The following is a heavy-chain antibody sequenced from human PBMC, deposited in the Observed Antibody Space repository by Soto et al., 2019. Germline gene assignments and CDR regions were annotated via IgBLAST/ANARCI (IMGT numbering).Heavy chain of an antibody. D-gene: IGHD4-17*01. Sequence: QVQLQQGGAGLLKPSETLFLNCAVNVGSLRGYYWSWIPQPPGKGLERIGEVKDGGHTNYSPSLRGSVTISSDTCNTECTLRLNSVTAADTGVYDCARGQEGVVSTHWDRRSLVVVSS. CDR2: VKDGGHT. CDR1: VGSLRGYY. J-gene: IGHJ4*02. V-gene: IGHV4-34*01. CDR3: ARGQEGVVSTH.